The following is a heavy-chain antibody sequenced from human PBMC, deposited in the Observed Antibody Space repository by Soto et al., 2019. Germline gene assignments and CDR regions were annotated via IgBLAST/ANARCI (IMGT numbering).Heavy chain of an antibody. J-gene: IGHJ4*02. CDR2: ISATGSDI. V-gene: IGHV3-21*01. Sequence: EVDLVESGGGLAKPGGALRLSCTDSGFTFSSHTMNWVRQAPGKGLEWVSSISATGSDIYYGDSVMGRFTISRDNAKNSLYLQLNNRRVEDTAVYYCARGYDVVRVPVAIRVGYFDHWGQGTGVTVSS. CDR1: GFTFSSHT. CDR3: ARGYDVVRVPVAIRVGYFDH. D-gene: IGHD3-16*01.